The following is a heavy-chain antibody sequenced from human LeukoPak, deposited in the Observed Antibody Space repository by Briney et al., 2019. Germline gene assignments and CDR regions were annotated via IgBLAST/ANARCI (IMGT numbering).Heavy chain of an antibody. J-gene: IGHJ3*02. CDR3: AREPSWYYDSSGYFRDAFDI. D-gene: IGHD3-22*01. Sequence: GGSLRLSCAASGFTFSSYWMHWVRQAPGKGPVWVSRINSDGNITTYADSVKGRFTISRDNAKNSLYLQMNSLRAEDTAVYYCAREPSWYYDSSGYFRDAFDIWGQGTMVTVSS. CDR2: INSDGNIT. V-gene: IGHV3-74*01. CDR1: GFTFSSYW.